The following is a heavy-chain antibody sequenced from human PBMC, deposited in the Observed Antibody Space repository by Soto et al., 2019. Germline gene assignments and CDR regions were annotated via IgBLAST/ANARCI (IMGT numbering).Heavy chain of an antibody. V-gene: IGHV3-21*04. Sequence: SLRLSFAASGFTFISYSMNWFRQAPGKGLEWVSSISSSSSYIYYADSVKGRFTISRDNSKNTLYLQMNSLRAEDTAVYYCAKVRSTTIFDVVSLFDYWGQGTLVTVSS. D-gene: IGHD3-3*01. CDR3: AKVRSTTIFDVVSLFDY. CDR2: ISSSSSYI. J-gene: IGHJ4*02. CDR1: GFTFISYS.